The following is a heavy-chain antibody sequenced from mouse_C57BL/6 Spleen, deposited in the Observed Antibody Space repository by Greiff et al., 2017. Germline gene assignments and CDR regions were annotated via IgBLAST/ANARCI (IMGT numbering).Heavy chain of an antibody. CDR3: ARSWGVLDY. CDR1: GFTIKNTY. J-gene: IGHJ2*01. Sequence: EVQLQQSVAELVRPGASVKLSCTASGFTIKNTYMHWVKQRPEQGLEWIGRIDPANGNTNYAPKFQGKDTITADTSSNTAYLQLSSLTSEAAAIYYCARSWGVLDYWGQGTTLTVSS. V-gene: IGHV14-3*01. CDR2: IDPANGNT. D-gene: IGHD4-1*01.